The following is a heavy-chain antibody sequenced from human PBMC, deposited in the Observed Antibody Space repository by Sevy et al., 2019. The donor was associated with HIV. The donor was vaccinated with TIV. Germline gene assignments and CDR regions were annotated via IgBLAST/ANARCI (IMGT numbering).Heavy chain of an antibody. CDR2: ISGSAGST. V-gene: IGHV3-23*01. CDR3: AKGDSTFYGMDV. Sequence: GGSLRRSCAASGFTFSTYTMTWVRQAPGKGLEWVSAISGSAGSTYYADSVKGRFTISRDNSKNTLYLQMNSLRVEDTAVYYCAKGDSTFYGMDVWGQGTTVTVSS. D-gene: IGHD6-13*01. J-gene: IGHJ6*02. CDR1: GFTFSTYT.